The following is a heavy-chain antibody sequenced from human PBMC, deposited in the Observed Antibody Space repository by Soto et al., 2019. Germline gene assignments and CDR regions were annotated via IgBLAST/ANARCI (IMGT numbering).Heavy chain of an antibody. CDR3: ARGGKEVPTDY. Sequence: SETLSLTCTVSGGSISSYYWSWIRQPPGKGLEWIGYIYYSGSTNYNPSLKSRVTISVDTSKNQFSLKLSSVTAADTAVYYCARGGKEVPTDYWGQGTLVTVSS. J-gene: IGHJ4*02. CDR1: GGSISSYY. CDR2: IYYSGST. D-gene: IGHD3-16*01. V-gene: IGHV4-59*08.